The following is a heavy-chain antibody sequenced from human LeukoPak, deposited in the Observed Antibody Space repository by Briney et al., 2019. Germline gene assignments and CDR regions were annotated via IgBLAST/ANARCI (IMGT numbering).Heavy chain of an antibody. CDR1: GFSISSGHY. CDR3: ARIFIRNGYSSYFDC. CDR2: VYQSGTT. V-gene: IGHV4-38-2*02. J-gene: IGHJ4*02. D-gene: IGHD5-18*01. Sequence: SETLSLTCTVSGFSISSGHYWGWVRQPPGAGLEWIGRVYQSGTTYYNPSLKRRVTPSADMSKNQSSLRLRPVTAADTAVYYCARIFIRNGYSSYFDCWGQGTLVTVSS.